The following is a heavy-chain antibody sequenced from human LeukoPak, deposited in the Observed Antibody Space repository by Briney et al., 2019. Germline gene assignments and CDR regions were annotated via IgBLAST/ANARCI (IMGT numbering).Heavy chain of an antibody. V-gene: IGHV4-59*08. CDR3: ARRHGAYYYYGMDV. Sequence: SETLSLTCTVSGDSISGYYWSWIRQPPGRGLEWIGNIYYNGNTNYNPSLKSRVTISVDTSKNQFSLNMRSVNAADTAVYYCARRHGAYYYYGMDVWGQGTTVTVSS. D-gene: IGHD3-10*01. CDR2: IYYNGNT. CDR1: GDSISGYY. J-gene: IGHJ6*02.